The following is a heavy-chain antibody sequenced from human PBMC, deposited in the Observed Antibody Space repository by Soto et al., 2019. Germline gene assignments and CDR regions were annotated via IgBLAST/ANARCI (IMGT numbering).Heavy chain of an antibody. V-gene: IGHV4-59*01. D-gene: IGHD6-6*01. CDR3: ARLIAARVSWFDP. CDR2: IYYSGST. CDR1: GGSISRYY. Sequence: QVQLQESGPGLVKPSETLSLTCTVSGGSISRYYWSWIRQPPGKGLEWIGYIYYSGSTNYNPSLKSRVTISVDTSKNQFSLKLSSVTAADTAVYYCARLIAARVSWFDPWGQGTLVTVSS. J-gene: IGHJ5*02.